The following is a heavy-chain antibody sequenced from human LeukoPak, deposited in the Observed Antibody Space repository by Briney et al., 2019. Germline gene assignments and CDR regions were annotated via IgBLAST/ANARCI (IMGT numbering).Heavy chain of an antibody. D-gene: IGHD4-23*01. CDR2: FDPEDGET. CDR3: ARDEAPMSVASRGWFDP. CDR1: GYTLTEST. Sequence: ASVKVSCKVSGYTLTESTMHWVRQAPGKGLEWMGGFDPEDGETVYAQKFQGRVTMTEDTSTDTAYMEVSSLRSDDTAVYYCARDEAPMSVASRGWFDPWGQGTLVTVSS. V-gene: IGHV1-24*01. J-gene: IGHJ5*02.